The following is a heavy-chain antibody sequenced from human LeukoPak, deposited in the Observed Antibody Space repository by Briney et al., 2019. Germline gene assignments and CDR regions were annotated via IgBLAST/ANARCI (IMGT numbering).Heavy chain of an antibody. CDR1: GYSVSSGYY. D-gene: IGHD6-13*01. CDR2: MYHSGDT. J-gene: IGHJ4*02. CDR3: ARTGAAAGPPSN. V-gene: IGHV4-38-2*02. Sequence: PSETLSLTCTVSGYSVSSGYYWGWIRQPPGKGLEWIGSMYHSGDTYCNPSLKSRVTISVDTSKNQFSLKLSSVTAADTAVYYCARTGAAAGPPSNWGQGTLVTVSS.